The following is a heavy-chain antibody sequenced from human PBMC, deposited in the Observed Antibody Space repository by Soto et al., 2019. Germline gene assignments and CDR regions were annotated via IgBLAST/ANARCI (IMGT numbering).Heavy chain of an antibody. CDR3: ASWLYQCYYYYYGMDV. V-gene: IGHV1-18*01. D-gene: IGHD6-19*01. J-gene: IGHJ6*02. Sequence: QVQLVQSGAEVKKPGASVKVSCKASGYTFTSYGISWVRQAPGQGLEWMGWISAYNGNTNYAQKLQGRVTMTTDTSTSTAYMELRSLRSDDTAVYYCASWLYQCYYYYYGMDVWGQGTTVTVSS. CDR2: ISAYNGNT. CDR1: GYTFTSYG.